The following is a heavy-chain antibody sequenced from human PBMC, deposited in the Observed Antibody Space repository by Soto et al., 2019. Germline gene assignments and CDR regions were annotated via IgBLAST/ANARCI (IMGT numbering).Heavy chain of an antibody. Sequence: GGSLRLSCTASGFTFGDYALSSFRQAPGKGLECVGFIRSKAYGGTTEYAASVKGRFTISRDDSKSIAYLQMNSLKTEDTAVYYCTRGWLGVSAGQNWGQGTQVTVSS. J-gene: IGHJ1*01. CDR1: GFTFGDYA. D-gene: IGHD3-10*01. V-gene: IGHV3-49*03. CDR3: TRGWLGVSAGQN. CDR2: IRSKAYGGTT.